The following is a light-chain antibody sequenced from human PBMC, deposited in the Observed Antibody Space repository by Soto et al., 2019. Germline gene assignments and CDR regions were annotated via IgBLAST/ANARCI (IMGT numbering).Light chain of an antibody. CDR2: EVT. V-gene: IGLV2-8*01. J-gene: IGLJ1*01. CDR3: SSYAGSDNPYV. Sequence: QTTLNQPPSPSGSPGHSFAIASTGTSGDVGGYDYVSWYQQHPGKAPKLMIYEVTKRPLGVPDRFSGSKSGNTASLTVSGLQAEDEADYYCSSYAGSDNPYVFGTGTKVTVL. CDR1: SGDVGGYDY.